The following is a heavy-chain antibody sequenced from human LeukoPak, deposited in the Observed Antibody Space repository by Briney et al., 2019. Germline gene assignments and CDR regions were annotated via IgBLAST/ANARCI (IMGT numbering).Heavy chain of an antibody. CDR2: ISYDGSNK. V-gene: IGHV3-30*04. D-gene: IGHD1-26*01. CDR1: GFTFSSYA. CDR3: ARDPRSGYFDY. J-gene: IGHJ4*02. Sequence: GRSLRLSCAASGFTFSSYAMHWVRQAPGKGLEWVAVISYDGSNKYYADSVKGRFTTSRDNSKNTLYLQMNSLRAEDTAVYYCARDPRSGYFDYWGQGTLVTVSS.